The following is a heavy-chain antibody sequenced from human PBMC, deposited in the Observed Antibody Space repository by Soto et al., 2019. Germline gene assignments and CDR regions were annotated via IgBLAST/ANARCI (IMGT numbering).Heavy chain of an antibody. CDR3: ARLDFWSGLYYMDV. V-gene: IGHV1-18*01. CDR1: GYTFTSYG. Sequence: ASVKGSCKASGYTFTSYGISWVRQAPGQGLEWMGWISAYNGNTNYAQKLQGRVTMTTDTSTSTAYMELRSLRSDDTAVYYCARLDFWSGLYYMDVWGKGTTVTVSS. CDR2: ISAYNGNT. D-gene: IGHD3-3*01. J-gene: IGHJ6*03.